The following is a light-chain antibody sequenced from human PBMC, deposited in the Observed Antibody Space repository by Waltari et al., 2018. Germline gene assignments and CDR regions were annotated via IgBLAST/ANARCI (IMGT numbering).Light chain of an antibody. Sequence: NVLTQSPATLSLSPRESATLSCRASQSVSNFLAWYQQKPGQAPRLLIYEASKRATGIPARFSGSGSGTDFTLTISSLEPEDFAVYYCQQRANWPPLTFGGGTKVEIK. CDR3: QQRANWPPLT. J-gene: IGKJ4*01. CDR1: QSVSNF. V-gene: IGKV3-11*01. CDR2: EAS.